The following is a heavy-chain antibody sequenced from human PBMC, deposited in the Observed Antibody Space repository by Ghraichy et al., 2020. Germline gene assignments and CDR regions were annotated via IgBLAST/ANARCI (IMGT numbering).Heavy chain of an antibody. CDR1: GFTFSSYN. D-gene: IGHD6-6*01. CDR3: ARDGAALNTDFDY. CDR2: IDGFGNYI. V-gene: IGHV3-21*01. Sequence: GGSLRLSCEVSGFTFSSYNMDWVRQVPGKGLEWIASIDGFGNYIKYADSVKGRFTISRDNAKNSLYLQMSSLRAEDTGVYFCARDGAALNTDFDYWGQGTLVTVSS. J-gene: IGHJ4*02.